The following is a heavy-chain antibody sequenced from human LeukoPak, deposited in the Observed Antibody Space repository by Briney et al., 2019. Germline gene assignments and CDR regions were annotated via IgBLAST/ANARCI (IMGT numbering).Heavy chain of an antibody. V-gene: IGHV1-69*05. CDR2: IIPIFGTA. J-gene: IGHJ2*01. D-gene: IGHD3-22*01. CDR3: ASYDSSGYYRHDGYFDL. CDR1: GGTFSNYA. Sequence: ASVKVSCKASGGTFSNYAIRWVRQAPGQGLEWMGRIIPIFGTANYAQKFQGRVTITTDESTTTAYMELSSLRSEDTAVYYCASYDSSGYYRHDGYFDLWGRGTLVTVSS.